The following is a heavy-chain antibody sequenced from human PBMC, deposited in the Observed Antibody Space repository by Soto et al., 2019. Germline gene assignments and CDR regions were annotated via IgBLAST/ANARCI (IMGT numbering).Heavy chain of an antibody. V-gene: IGHV2-5*02. CDR3: AHSTRCHYEVFLGY. J-gene: IGHJ4*02. CDR1: GFSRSSDGVG. CDR2: IYWDDDK. Sequence: QITLKESGPTLVKPTQTLTLTCTFSGFSRSSDGVGVGWIRQPPGKALEWLALIYWDDDKPYNPSLKNRLTITEDTSKTQVVLTMTNMDPVDTATYYCAHSTRCHYEVFLGYWGQGILVTVSS. D-gene: IGHD4-17*01.